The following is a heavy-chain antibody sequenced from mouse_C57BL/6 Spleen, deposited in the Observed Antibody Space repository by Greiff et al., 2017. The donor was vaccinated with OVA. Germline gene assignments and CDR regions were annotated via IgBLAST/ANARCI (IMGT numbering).Heavy chain of an antibody. CDR3: ARTYDYMSYWYFDV. V-gene: IGHV5-17*01. Sequence: EVKLQESGGGLVKPGGSLKLSCAASGFTFSDYGMHWVRQAPEKGLEWVAYISSGSSTIYYADTVKGRFPISRDNAKNTLFLQMTSLRSEDTAMYYCARTYDYMSYWYFDVWGTGTTVTVSS. J-gene: IGHJ1*03. CDR2: ISSGSSTI. CDR1: GFTFSDYG. D-gene: IGHD2-4*01.